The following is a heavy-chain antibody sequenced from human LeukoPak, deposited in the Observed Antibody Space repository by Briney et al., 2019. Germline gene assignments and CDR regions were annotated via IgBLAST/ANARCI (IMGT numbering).Heavy chain of an antibody. CDR3: ARVEGDSSSWPSFDY. CDR2: IYYSGST. Sequence: PSETLSLTCTVSGGSISSYYWSWIRQPPGKGLEWIGYIYYSGSTNYNPSLKSRVTISVDTSKNQFSLKLSSVTAADTAVYYCARVEGDSSSWPSFDYWGQGTLVTVSS. CDR1: GGSISSYY. D-gene: IGHD6-13*01. V-gene: IGHV4-59*01. J-gene: IGHJ4*02.